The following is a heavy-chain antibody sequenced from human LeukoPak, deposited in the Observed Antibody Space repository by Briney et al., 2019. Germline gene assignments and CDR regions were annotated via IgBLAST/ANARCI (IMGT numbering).Heavy chain of an antibody. CDR3: ARDSRQWLDKGYWFDP. V-gene: IGHV4-61*02. CDR1: GGSISSGSYY. CDR2: ICTSGST. D-gene: IGHD6-19*01. J-gene: IGHJ5*02. Sequence: SETLSLTCTVSGGSISSGSYYWSWIRQPAGKGLEWIGRICTSGSTNYNPSLKSRVTISVDTSKNQFSLKLSSVTAADTAVYYCARDSRQWLDKGYWFDPWGQGTLVTVSS.